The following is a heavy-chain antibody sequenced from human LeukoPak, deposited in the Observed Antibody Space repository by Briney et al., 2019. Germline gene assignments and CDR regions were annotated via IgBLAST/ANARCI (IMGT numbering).Heavy chain of an antibody. V-gene: IGHV3-9*01. J-gene: IGHJ6*02. D-gene: IGHD3-10*01. Sequence: GGSLRLSCAASGFTFDDYAMHWVRQAPGKGLEWVSGIGWNRGSIGYADSVKGRFTISRDNAKNSPYLQMNSLRAEDTALYYCAKDMGSGTDNYYYHGMDVWGQGTTVTVSS. CDR1: GFTFDDYA. CDR3: AKDMGSGTDNYYYHGMDV. CDR2: IGWNRGSI.